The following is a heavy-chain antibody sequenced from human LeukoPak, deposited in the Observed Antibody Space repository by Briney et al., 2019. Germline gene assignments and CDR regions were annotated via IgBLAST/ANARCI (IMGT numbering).Heavy chain of an antibody. V-gene: IGHV3-30*18. J-gene: IGHJ3*02. CDR3: AKDRGSLGSAFDI. CDR1: GFTSSSYG. CDR2: ISYDGSNK. Sequence: GGSLRLSCAASGFTSSSYGMHWVRQAPGKGLEWVAVISYDGSNKYYADSVKGRFTISRDNSKNTLYLQMNSLRAEDTAVYYCAKDRGSLGSAFDIWGQGAMVTVSS.